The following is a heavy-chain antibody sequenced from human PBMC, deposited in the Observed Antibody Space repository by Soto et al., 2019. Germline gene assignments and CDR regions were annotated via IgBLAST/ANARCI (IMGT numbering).Heavy chain of an antibody. CDR1: GFSFGSYA. J-gene: IGHJ4*02. V-gene: IGHV3-23*01. Sequence: ASVRLSCAASGFSFGSYALSWVRQAPGKGLEWVSTISGSDGKTFYADSVKGRFSISRDTSQSTSYLQMNSLRADDTAMYYCARWSYLDYWGQGTRVTVSS. D-gene: IGHD3-3*01. CDR3: ARWSYLDY. CDR2: ISGSDGKT.